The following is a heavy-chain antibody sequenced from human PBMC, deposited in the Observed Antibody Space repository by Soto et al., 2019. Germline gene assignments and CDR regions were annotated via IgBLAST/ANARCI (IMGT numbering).Heavy chain of an antibody. CDR3: ARSGPHGLPITGLDY. D-gene: IGHD4-17*01. CDR1: GGSVNIYY. V-gene: IGHV4-59*02. CDR2: ISYSRGT. J-gene: IGHJ4*02. Sequence: PSETLSLTCTVSGGSVNIYYWIWMRQSPGRGLEWIGYISYSRGTNYNPSRKSRVSISLDTSKNQFSLKLSSVTAADTAVYFCARSGPHGLPITGLDYWGQGTLVTVSS.